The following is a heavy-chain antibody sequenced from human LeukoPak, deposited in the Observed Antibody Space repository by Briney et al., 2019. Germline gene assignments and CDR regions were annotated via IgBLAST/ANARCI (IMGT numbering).Heavy chain of an antibody. D-gene: IGHD6-19*01. CDR2: GSGGNT. CDR3: AKDWSYSGWAYYFDY. V-gene: IGHV3-23*01. J-gene: IGHJ4*02. Sequence: GSGGNTYYADSVKGRFTISRDNSKNTLYLQMNSLRAEDTAVYYCAKDWSYSGWAYYFDYWGQGIPVTVSS.